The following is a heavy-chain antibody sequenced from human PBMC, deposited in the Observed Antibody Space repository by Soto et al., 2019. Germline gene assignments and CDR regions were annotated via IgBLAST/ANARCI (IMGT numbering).Heavy chain of an antibody. CDR2: IYHSGGT. CDR1: GGSISSGGYS. J-gene: IGHJ4*02. CDR3: ARGGTYGDYDDY. D-gene: IGHD4-17*01. V-gene: IGHV4-30-2*01. Sequence: SETLSLTCAVSGGSISSGGYSWSWIRQPPGKGLEWIGYIYHSGGTYYNPSLKSRCTISVDRSKNQFSLKLSSVNAADTAVYYCARGGTYGDYDDYWGQGTLVTVSS.